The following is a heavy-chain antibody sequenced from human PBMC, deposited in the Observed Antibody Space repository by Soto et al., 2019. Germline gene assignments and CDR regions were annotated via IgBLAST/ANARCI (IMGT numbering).Heavy chain of an antibody. D-gene: IGHD3-10*01. Sequence: QVQLQESGPGLVKPSETLSLTCTVSGGSLSSYYWCWVRQPPGKGLGWVGYVYYRGSTNYTPSLKSRVNISADTSKNQFSLKLTSVTAAGTAVYYCSRRYGSALAIWGQETMVTVSS. V-gene: IGHV4-59*01. CDR2: VYYRGST. CDR1: GGSLSSYY. CDR3: SRRYGSALAI. J-gene: IGHJ3*02.